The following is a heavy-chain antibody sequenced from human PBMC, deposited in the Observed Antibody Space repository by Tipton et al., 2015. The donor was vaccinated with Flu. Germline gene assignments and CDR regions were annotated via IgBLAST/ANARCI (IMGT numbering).Heavy chain of an antibody. D-gene: IGHD2-21*02. Sequence: LRLSCSVSGGSISSGSYYWTWIRQRPGKGLEWIGYIYYSGRSLYNPSLKSRVTISGDTSKNQFSLKLSSVTAADTAVYYCATHCVGVCSHAFDIWGQGTMVTVS. CDR1: GGSISSGSYY. V-gene: IGHV4-31*03. CDR3: ATHCVGVCSHAFDI. J-gene: IGHJ3*02. CDR2: IYYSGRS.